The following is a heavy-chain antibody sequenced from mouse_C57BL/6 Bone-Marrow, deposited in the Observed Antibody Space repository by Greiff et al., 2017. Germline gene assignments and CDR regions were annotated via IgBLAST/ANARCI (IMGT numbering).Heavy chain of an antibody. D-gene: IGHD4-1*01. Sequence: VKLQESGAELVKPGASVQISCKASGYAFSSYWMNWVKPRPGKGLEWIGQIYPGDGDTNYNGQFKGQATLTADKSSSKAYMQRSSLTSEDYAVYFDERAVRILTGPWFAYGGQGTLVTVSA. CDR1: GYAFSSYW. CDR2: IYPGDGDT. V-gene: IGHV1-80*01. J-gene: IGHJ3*01. CDR3: ERAVRILTGPWFAY.